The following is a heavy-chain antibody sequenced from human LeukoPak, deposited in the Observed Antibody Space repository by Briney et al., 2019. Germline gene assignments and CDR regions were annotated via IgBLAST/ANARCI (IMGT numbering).Heavy chain of an antibody. Sequence: PGRSLRLSCAASGFTFSTYAMHWVRQAPGKGLEWVAVISYDGSNKYYADSVKGRFTISRDNSKNTLYLQMNSLRAEDTAVYYCAKDQEQLATFDYWGQGTLVTVSS. CDR3: AKDQEQLATFDY. J-gene: IGHJ4*02. D-gene: IGHD6-6*01. V-gene: IGHV3-30*04. CDR1: GFTFSTYA. CDR2: ISYDGSNK.